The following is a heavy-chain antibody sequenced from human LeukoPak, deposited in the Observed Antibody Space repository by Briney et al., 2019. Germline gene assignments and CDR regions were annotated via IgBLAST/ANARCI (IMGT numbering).Heavy chain of an antibody. CDR2: RNPDNSNT. D-gene: IGHD2-2*01. J-gene: IGHJ4*02. V-gene: IGHV1-8*02. Sequence: ASVTLSFTASGYTFTIYDINWIRLAPRQGLELMGCRNPDNSNTSYSHKFQNRLTIITNTSITTAYMELSSLTSEDTAVYYCVRGRCSSTWCDAPGFDYWGQRTLVTVSS. CDR1: GYTFTIYD. CDR3: VRGRCSSTWCDAPGFDY.